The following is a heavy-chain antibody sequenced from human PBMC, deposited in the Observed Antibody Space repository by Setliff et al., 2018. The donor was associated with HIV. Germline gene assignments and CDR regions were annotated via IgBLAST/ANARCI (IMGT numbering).Heavy chain of an antibody. Sequence: SVKVSCKASGYTFTGYYMHWVRQAPGQGLEWMGGIIPILGIANYAQKFQGRVTITADKSTSTAYMELSSLRSEDTAVYYCARRMADGYNYFDYWGQGTLVTVSS. J-gene: IGHJ4*02. CDR3: ARRMADGYNYFDY. CDR1: GYTFTGYY. V-gene: IGHV1-69*10. D-gene: IGHD5-12*01. CDR2: IIPILGIA.